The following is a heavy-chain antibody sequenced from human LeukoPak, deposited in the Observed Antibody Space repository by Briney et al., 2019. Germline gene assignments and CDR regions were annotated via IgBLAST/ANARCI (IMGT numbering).Heavy chain of an antibody. CDR1: GFTFSSYE. CDR3: AELGITMIGGV. Sequence: GGSLRLSCAASGFTFSSYEMNWVRQAPGKGLEWVSYISSSGSTIYYADSVKGRFTISRDDAKNSLYLQMNSLRAEDAAVYYCAELGITMIGGVWGKGTTVTISS. CDR2: ISSSGSTI. D-gene: IGHD3-10*02. J-gene: IGHJ6*04. V-gene: IGHV3-48*03.